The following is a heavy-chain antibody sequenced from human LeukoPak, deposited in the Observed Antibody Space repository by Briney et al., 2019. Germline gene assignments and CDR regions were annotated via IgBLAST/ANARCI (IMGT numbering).Heavy chain of an antibody. CDR2: ISSGGGTT. D-gene: IGHD3-10*01. Sequence: SGGSLRLSCAASGFTFSSYSMNWVRQAPGKGLEWVSRISSGGGTTDYTDSVKGRFTISRDTSKNTLYLQMNSLRAEDTAVYYCAKDRSGSGYFDYWGQGTLVTVSS. CDR3: AKDRSGSGYFDY. V-gene: IGHV3-23*01. J-gene: IGHJ4*02. CDR1: GFTFSSYS.